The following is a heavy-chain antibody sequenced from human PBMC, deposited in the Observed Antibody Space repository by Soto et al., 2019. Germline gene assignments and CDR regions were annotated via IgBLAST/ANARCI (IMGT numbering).Heavy chain of an antibody. CDR3: ARDMHAGFTPYFDP. D-gene: IGHD2-15*01. Sequence: PSETLSLTCTVSGGSISSYYWSWIRQPPGKGLEWIGYIYYSGSTNYNPSLKSRVTISVDTSKNQFSLKLSSVTAADTAVYYCARDMHAGFTPYFDPWGQGTLVTVSS. J-gene: IGHJ5*02. CDR1: GGSISSYY. CDR2: IYYSGST. V-gene: IGHV4-59*01.